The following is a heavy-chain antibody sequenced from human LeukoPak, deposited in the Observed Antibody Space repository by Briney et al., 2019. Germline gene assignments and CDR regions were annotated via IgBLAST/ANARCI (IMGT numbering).Heavy chain of an antibody. Sequence: PGGSLRLSCAASGFTFSSYSMNWVRQAPGKGLEWVSSISSSSSYIYYADSVKGRFTISRDNAKNSLYLHMNSLRAEDTAVYYCARDEVAYCSGGSCYSTWFDPWGQGTLVTVSS. J-gene: IGHJ5*02. V-gene: IGHV3-21*06. CDR3: ARDEVAYCSGGSCYSTWFDP. D-gene: IGHD2-15*01. CDR2: ISSSSSYI. CDR1: GFTFSSYS.